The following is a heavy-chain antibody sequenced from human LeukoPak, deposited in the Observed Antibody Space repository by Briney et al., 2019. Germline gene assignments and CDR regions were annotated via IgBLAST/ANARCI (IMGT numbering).Heavy chain of an antibody. CDR2: IYHSGST. J-gene: IGHJ4*02. CDR1: GYSISSSYY. V-gene: IGHV4-38-2*01. Sequence: SETLSLTCAVSGYSISSSYYWGWIRQPPGKGLEWIGSIYHSGSTHYNPSLKSRVTISVDTSKNQFSLKLNSVTAADTAVYYCARNGTNNYFDYWGQGTLVTVSS. D-gene: IGHD2-2*01. CDR3: ARNGTNNYFDY.